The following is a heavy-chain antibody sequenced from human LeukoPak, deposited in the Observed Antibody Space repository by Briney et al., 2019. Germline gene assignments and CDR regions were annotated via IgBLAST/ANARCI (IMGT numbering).Heavy chain of an antibody. CDR3: ARGHSGSYQRNDAFDI. CDR2: ISSDSKYI. Sequence: PGGSLRLSCAAAGFSFSGYSINWVRQVPGKGLEWVSSISSDSKYIYYAGSMKGRFTVSRDNARNSLYLQMNSPGAEDTAVYYCARGHSGSYQRNDAFDIWGQGTMVTVSS. CDR1: GFSFSGYS. D-gene: IGHD1-26*01. V-gene: IGHV3-21*01. J-gene: IGHJ3*02.